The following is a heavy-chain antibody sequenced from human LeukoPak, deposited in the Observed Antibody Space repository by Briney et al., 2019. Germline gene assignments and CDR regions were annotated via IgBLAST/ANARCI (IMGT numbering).Heavy chain of an antibody. V-gene: IGHV1-69*13. J-gene: IGHJ4*02. CDR3: ARAGDDSSGYYGPYFDY. Sequence: SVKVSCKASGGTFSSYAISWVRQAPGQGLEWMGGIIPIFGTANYAQKFQGRVTITADESTSTAYMELRSLRSDDTAVYYCARAGDDSSGYYGPYFDYWGQGTLVTVSS. CDR2: IIPIFGTA. CDR1: GGTFSSYA. D-gene: IGHD3-22*01.